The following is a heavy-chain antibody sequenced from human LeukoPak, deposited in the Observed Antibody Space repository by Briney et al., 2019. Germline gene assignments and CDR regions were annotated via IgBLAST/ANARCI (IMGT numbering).Heavy chain of an antibody. CDR2: ISYDGSNK. J-gene: IGHJ4*02. CDR3: AKDSYYYGSGSFDY. CDR1: GFTFSSYG. D-gene: IGHD3-10*01. Sequence: GGSLRLSCAASGFTFSSYGMHWVRQAPGKGLEWVAVISYDGSNKYYADSVKGRFTIPRDNSKNTLYLQMNSLRAEDTAVYYCAKDSYYYGSGSFDYWGQGTLVTVSS. V-gene: IGHV3-30*18.